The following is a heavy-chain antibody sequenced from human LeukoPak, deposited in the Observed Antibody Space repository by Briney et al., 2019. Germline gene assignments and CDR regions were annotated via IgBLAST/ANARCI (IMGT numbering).Heavy chain of an antibody. CDR3: ARLALQEVGATQTYYLDY. D-gene: IGHD1-26*01. CDR2: IYTSGST. J-gene: IGHJ4*02. V-gene: IGHV4-61*02. CDR1: GGSISSGSYY. Sequence: SETLSLTCTVSGGSISSGSYYWRWIRQPAGKGLEWIGRIYTSGSTNYNPSLKSRVTISVDTSKIQFSLKLSSVTAADTAVYYCARLALQEVGATQTYYLDYWGQGTLVTVSS.